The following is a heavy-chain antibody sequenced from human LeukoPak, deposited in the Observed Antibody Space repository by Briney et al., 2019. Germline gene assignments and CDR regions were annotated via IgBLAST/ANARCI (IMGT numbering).Heavy chain of an antibody. CDR1: GFIFSSYA. J-gene: IGHJ4*02. CDR2: ISYDGSNK. D-gene: IGHD3-10*01. Sequence: PGGSLRLSCAASGFIFSSYAMHWVRQAPGKGLEWVAVISYDGSNKYYADSVKGRFTISRDNSKNTLYLQMNSLRGEDTAVYYCARSYYGSGGYIGYWGQRTLVTVSP. CDR3: ARSYYGSGGYIGY. V-gene: IGHV3-30*04.